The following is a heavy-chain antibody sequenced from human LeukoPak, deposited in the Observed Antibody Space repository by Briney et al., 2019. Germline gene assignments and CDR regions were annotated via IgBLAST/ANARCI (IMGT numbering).Heavy chain of an antibody. CDR2: MYYSGST. CDR1: GGSISSYY. J-gene: IGHJ3*02. Sequence: PSETLSLTCTVSGGSISSYYWSWIRQPPGKGLEWIGYMYYSGSTNYNPSLKSRVTLSVDTSKNQFSLKLSSVTAADTAVYYCVRGMGLAFDIWGQGTMVTVSS. V-gene: IGHV4-59*01. D-gene: IGHD2-8*01. CDR3: VRGMGLAFDI.